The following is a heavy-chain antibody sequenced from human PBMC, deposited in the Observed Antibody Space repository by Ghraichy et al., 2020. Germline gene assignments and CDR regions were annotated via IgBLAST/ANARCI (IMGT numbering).Heavy chain of an antibody. CDR2: ISSSSSTI. Sequence: GGSLRLSCAASGFTFSSYSMNWVRQAPGKGLEWVSYISSSSSTIYYADSVKGRFTISKDNAKNSLYLQMNSLRDEDTAVYYCARDRYCSSTSCYTQFDYWGQGTLVTVPS. V-gene: IGHV3-48*02. CDR1: GFTFSSYS. J-gene: IGHJ4*02. D-gene: IGHD2-2*02. CDR3: ARDRYCSSTSCYTQFDY.